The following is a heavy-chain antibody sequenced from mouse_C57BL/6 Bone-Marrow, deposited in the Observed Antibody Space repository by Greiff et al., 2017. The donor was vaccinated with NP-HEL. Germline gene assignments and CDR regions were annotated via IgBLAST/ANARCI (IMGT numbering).Heavy chain of an antibody. CDR1: GYSITSGYD. CDR3: ARRSNYGGYAMDY. Sequence: DVQLQESGPGMVKPSQSLSLTCTVTGYSITSGYDWHWIRHLPGNKLEWMGYISYSGSTNYNPSLKSRISITHDTTKNHFFLKLNSVTTEDTATCYCARRSNYGGYAMDYWGQGTSVTVSS. D-gene: IGHD2-5*01. J-gene: IGHJ4*01. CDR2: ISYSGST. V-gene: IGHV3-1*01.